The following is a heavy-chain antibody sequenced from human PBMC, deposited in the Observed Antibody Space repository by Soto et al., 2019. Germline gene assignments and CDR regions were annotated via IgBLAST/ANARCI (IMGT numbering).Heavy chain of an antibody. CDR3: ASSLTVTAAISY. CDR2: INAGNGNT. CDR1: GYTFTSYA. V-gene: IGHV1-3*01. J-gene: IGHJ4*02. D-gene: IGHD2-2*02. Sequence: QVQLVQSGAEVKKPGASVKVSCKASGYTFTSYAMHWVRQAPGQRLEWMGWINAGNGNTKYSQKFQGRVTITRDTSAITAYMELSRLRSEATAVYYCASSLTVTAAISYLRQGTLVTVSS.